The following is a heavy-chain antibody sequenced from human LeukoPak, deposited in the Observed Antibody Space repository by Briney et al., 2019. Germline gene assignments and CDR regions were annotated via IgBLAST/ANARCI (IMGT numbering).Heavy chain of an antibody. J-gene: IGHJ4*02. CDR3: AKHSVPTIDYYDSSIGY. D-gene: IGHD3-22*01. CDR1: GFTFSSYA. CDR2: IGGSGTST. V-gene: IGHV3-23*01. Sequence: GGSLRLSCAASGFTFSSYAMSWVRQAPGKGLEWVSVIGGSGTSTHYADSVKGRFTISRDNSKNTPYLQMNSLRAEDTALYYCAKHSVPTIDYYDSSIGYWGQGTLVTVSS.